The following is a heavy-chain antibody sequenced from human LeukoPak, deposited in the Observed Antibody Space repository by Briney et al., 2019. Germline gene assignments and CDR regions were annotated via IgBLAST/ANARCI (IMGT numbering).Heavy chain of an antibody. V-gene: IGHV3-30*04. Sequence: GGSLRLSCAASGFTFSSYAMHWVRQAPGKGLEWVAVISYDGSNKYYADSVKGRFTISRDNSKNTLYLQMNRLRAEDTAVYYCARERIAAGDYWGQGTLVTVSS. CDR1: GFTFSSYA. CDR3: ARERIAAGDY. CDR2: ISYDGSNK. D-gene: IGHD6-6*01. J-gene: IGHJ4*02.